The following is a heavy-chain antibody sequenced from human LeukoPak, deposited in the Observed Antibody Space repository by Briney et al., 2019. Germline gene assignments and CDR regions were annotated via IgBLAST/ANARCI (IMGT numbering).Heavy chain of an antibody. J-gene: IGHJ4*02. CDR3: AKEWIKE. D-gene: IGHD5-12*01. CDR2: ISGSGGT. Sequence: GGSLRLSCAASGFTLRIYAMTWVRQAPGKGLEWVSSISGSGGTYYADSVKGRFTISRDNSRNTLYLQMNSLRAEDTAVYYCAKEWIKEGGQGTLVTVSS. CDR1: GFTLRIYA. V-gene: IGHV3-23*01.